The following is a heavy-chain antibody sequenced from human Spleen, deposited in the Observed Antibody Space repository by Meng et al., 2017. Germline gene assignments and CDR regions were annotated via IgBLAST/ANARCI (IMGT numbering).Heavy chain of an antibody. D-gene: IGHD4-11*01. CDR3: ARGPTTMAHDFDY. Sequence: QLPLQQWGRGLFKPSEPRSLPCVVSGGSFSDYYWSWIRQPPGKGLEWIGETNHSGSTNYNPSLESRATISVDTSQNNLSLKLSSVTAADSAVYYCARGPTTMAHDFDYWGQGTLVTVSS. CDR1: GGSFSDYY. V-gene: IGHV4-34*02. CDR2: TNHSGST. J-gene: IGHJ4*02.